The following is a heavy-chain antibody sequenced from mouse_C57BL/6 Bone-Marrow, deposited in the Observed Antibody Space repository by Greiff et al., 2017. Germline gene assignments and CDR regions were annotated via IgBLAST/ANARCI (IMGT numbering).Heavy chain of an antibody. D-gene: IGHD1-1*01. CDR1: GYTFTSYW. V-gene: IGHV1-53*01. Sequence: QVHVKQPGTELVKPGASVKLSCKASGYTFTSYWMHWVKQRPGQGLEWIGNINPNNGGSNYNEKFKNKATLTVDKSSSTTYMQLSSLISEDSAVYFCARSGVYGSSLYWYFDVWGTGTTVTVSS. CDR3: ARSGVYGSSLYWYFDV. J-gene: IGHJ1*03. CDR2: INPNNGGS.